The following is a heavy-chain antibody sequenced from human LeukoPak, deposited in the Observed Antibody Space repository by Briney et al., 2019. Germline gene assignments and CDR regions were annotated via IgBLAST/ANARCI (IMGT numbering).Heavy chain of an antibody. V-gene: IGHV3-23*01. J-gene: IGHJ4*02. CDR2: ISGSGGST. CDR3: AKDPTYYYDSSGYSAGVDDY. Sequence: QPGGSLRLSCAASGFTFSSYAMSWVRQAPGKGLEWVSAISGSGGSTYYADSVKGRFTISRDNSKNTLYLQMNSLRAEDTAVYYCAKDPTYYYDSSGYSAGVDDYWGQGTLVTVSS. CDR1: GFTFSSYA. D-gene: IGHD3-22*01.